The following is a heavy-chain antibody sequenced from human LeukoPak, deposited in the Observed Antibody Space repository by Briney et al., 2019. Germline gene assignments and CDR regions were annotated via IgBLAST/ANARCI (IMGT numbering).Heavy chain of an antibody. D-gene: IGHD2-15*01. CDR2: IYYSGST. CDR3: ARHRIEVGSDY. V-gene: IGHV4-59*01. Sequence: SETLSLTCTVSGGSISSYYWSRIRQPPGKGLEWIGYIYYSGSTNYNPSLKSRVTISVDTSKNQFSLKLSSVTAADTAVYYCARHRIEVGSDYWGQGTLVTVSS. CDR1: GGSISSYY. J-gene: IGHJ4*02.